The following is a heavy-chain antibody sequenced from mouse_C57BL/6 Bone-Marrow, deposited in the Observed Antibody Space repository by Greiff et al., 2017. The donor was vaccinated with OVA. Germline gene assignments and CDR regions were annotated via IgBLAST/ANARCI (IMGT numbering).Heavy chain of an antibody. CDR3: AHYGSRLYLHY. J-gene: IGHJ2*02. CDR1: GYTFTNYW. V-gene: IGHV1-59*01. D-gene: IGHD1-1*01. CDR2: IAPSDRYI. Sequence: VQLQQPGAALVSPGTSVKLSCKASGYTFTNYWMPWVKQQPGQGLEWIGVIAPSDRYINYNQTFKGRATLTVDTSSSTAHMHLSRLTSEDSAVYYCAHYGSRLYLHYWGQGTSFTGSS.